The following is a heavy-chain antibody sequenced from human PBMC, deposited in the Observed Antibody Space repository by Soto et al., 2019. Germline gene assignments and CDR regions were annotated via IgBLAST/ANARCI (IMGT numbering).Heavy chain of an antibody. V-gene: IGHV3-23*01. CDR2: ISGSGDST. CDR3: AKNQRLIFFVHAFHY. J-gene: IGHJ4*02. D-gene: IGHD6-25*01. Sequence: PGGSLRLSCAASGFTFRCYALSWVRQAPGKGLEWVSGISGSGDSTYYADSVKGRFTISRDNSKNTLYLQMNSLRAEDTAIYYCAKNQRLIFFVHAFHYWGQGALVTVSS. CDR1: GFTFRCYA.